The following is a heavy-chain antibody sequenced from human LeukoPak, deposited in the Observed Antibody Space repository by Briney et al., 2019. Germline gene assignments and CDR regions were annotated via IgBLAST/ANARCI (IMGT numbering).Heavy chain of an antibody. V-gene: IGHV3-23*01. CDR3: AKDLRGFVEVAAILDY. J-gene: IGHJ4*02. CDR2: ISGNGGNT. Sequence: GGSLRLSCAVSGFTFSSYAVSWVRQAPGKGLEGVSAISGNGGNTYYADSVKGRFTISRDNSKNTLYLQMNSLRAEDTAVYYCAKDLRGFVEVAAILDYWGQGTLVTVSS. D-gene: IGHD2-2*02. CDR1: GFTFSSYA.